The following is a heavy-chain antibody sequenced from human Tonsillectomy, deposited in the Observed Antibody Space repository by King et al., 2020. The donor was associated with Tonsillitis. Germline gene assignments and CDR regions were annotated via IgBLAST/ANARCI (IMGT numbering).Heavy chain of an antibody. Sequence: LQLQESGPGLVKPSETLSLICIVSGGSISSSSYYWGWIRQPPGKGLEWIGTIYYSGSTYYNRSYKSRVTISVDMSKNQFSLKLSSVTAADTAVYYWARHSPGRYRYGYTPGHYFDYWGQGTLVTVSS. CDR1: GGSISSSSYY. V-gene: IGHV4-39*01. D-gene: IGHD5-18*01. J-gene: IGHJ4*02. CDR2: IYYSGST. CDR3: ARHSPGRYRYGYTPGHYFDY.